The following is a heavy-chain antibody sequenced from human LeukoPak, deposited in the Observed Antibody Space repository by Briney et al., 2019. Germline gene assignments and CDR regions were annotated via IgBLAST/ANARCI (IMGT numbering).Heavy chain of an antibody. D-gene: IGHD2-2*01. CDR2: ISLSGGTI. CDR1: GFKIDDYY. J-gene: IGHJ4*02. Sequence: GGSLRLSCAASGFKIDDYYMSWIRQAPGKGLEWVSHISLSGGTIHYVDSVKGRFTVSRDNAKNSLYLQMNSLRAEDTAVYYCARDFPTITSWYYFDSWGQGALVVVSS. V-gene: IGHV3-11*01. CDR3: ARDFPTITSWYYFDS.